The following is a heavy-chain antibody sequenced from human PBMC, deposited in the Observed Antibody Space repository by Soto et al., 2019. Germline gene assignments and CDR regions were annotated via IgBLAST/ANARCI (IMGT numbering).Heavy chain of an antibody. CDR2: INPFDDST. Sequence: ASVKVSCKASGYTFTSYYIHWVRQAPGQGLEWMGVINPFDDSTIYAQRFQGRVTMTSDTSTSTVFMEVSSLRSEDTAVYHCAREYMPTVNNYHYLLDFCGQGTSVPVSS. CDR1: GYTFTSYY. CDR3: AREYMPTVNNYHYLLDF. D-gene: IGHD4-4*01. J-gene: IGHJ6*02. V-gene: IGHV1-46*03.